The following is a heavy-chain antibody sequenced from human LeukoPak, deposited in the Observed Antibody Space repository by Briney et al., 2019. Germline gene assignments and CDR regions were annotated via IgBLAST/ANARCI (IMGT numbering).Heavy chain of an antibody. V-gene: IGHV4-31*03. CDR2: IYYSGST. J-gene: IGHJ6*02. Sequence: SQTLSLTCTVSGGSISSGGYYWSWIRQHPGKGLEWIGYIYYSGSTHYNPSLKSRVTISVDTSKNQFSLKLSSVTAADTAVYYCARALIVVYYYGMDVWGQGTTVTVSS. CDR1: GGSISSGGYY. CDR3: ARALIVVYYYGMDV. D-gene: IGHD2-21*01.